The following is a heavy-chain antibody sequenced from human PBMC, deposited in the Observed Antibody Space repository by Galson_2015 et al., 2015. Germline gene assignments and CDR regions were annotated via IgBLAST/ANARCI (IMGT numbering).Heavy chain of an antibody. CDR3: ARRRDYFDY. J-gene: IGHJ4*02. CDR2: IYHSGTT. V-gene: IGHV4-59*01. CDR1: ISSYY. Sequence: ISSYYWSWVRQPPGKGLEWIGYIYHSGTTNYNPSLKSRVTISVDTSKNQFSLKLNSVTAADTAVYYCARRRDYFDYWGQGTLVTVSS.